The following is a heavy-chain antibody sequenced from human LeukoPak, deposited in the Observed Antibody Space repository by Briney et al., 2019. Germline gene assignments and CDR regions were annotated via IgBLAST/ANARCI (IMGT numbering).Heavy chain of an antibody. Sequence: GGSLRLSCPASGFIFSNYAMHWVRQAPGKGLEWVAVISYDGSDKYYADSVKGRFTISRDNAKNSLYLQMNSLRAEDTAVYYCARALYGSGSYAFDYWGQGTLVTVSS. D-gene: IGHD3-10*01. CDR2: ISYDGSDK. V-gene: IGHV3-30*04. CDR1: GFIFSNYA. J-gene: IGHJ4*02. CDR3: ARALYGSGSYAFDY.